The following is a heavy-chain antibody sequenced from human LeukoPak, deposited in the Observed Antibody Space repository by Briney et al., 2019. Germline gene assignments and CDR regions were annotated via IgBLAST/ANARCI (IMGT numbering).Heavy chain of an antibody. CDR2: IYTSGTT. J-gene: IGHJ4*02. Sequence: PSETLSLTCTVSGGSISSGSYYWSWIRQPAGEGLEWIGRIYTSGTTNYNPSLKSRVIMSIDASKNQFSLKLSSVTAADTAVYYCARELFGDFWSGYHFDSWGQGTLVTVSS. CDR3: ARELFGDFWSGYHFDS. D-gene: IGHD3-3*01. V-gene: IGHV4-61*02. CDR1: GGSISSGSYY.